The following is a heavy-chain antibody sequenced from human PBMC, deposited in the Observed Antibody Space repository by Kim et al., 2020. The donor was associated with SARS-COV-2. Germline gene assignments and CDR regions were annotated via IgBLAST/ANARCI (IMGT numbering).Heavy chain of an antibody. D-gene: IGHD5-18*01. CDR2: GDT. V-gene: IGHV1-2*02. J-gene: IGHJ4*02. CDR3: ARGHSKDY. Sequence: GDTYYARKLQGRVTVTSDTSLSTVYMDLSGLTSDDTAVYFCARGHSKDYWGQGTPVTVSS.